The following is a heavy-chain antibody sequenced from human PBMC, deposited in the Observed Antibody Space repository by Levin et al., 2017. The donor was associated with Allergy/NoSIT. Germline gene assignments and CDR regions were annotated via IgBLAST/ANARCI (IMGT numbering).Heavy chain of an antibody. D-gene: IGHD3-3*01. CDR2: INSDGSIT. Sequence: KGLVWVSVINSDGSITRYADSVKGRFTISRDNAKNTLHMQMNSLRVEDTAVYYCARALYAPLLRFVGRGMDVWGQGTTVTVS. V-gene: IGHV3-74*01. CDR3: ARALYAPLLRFVGRGMDV. J-gene: IGHJ6*02.